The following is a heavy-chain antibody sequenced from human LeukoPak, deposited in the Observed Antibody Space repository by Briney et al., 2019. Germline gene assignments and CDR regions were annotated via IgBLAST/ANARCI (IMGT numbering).Heavy chain of an antibody. J-gene: IGHJ3*02. Sequence: SETLSLTCTESGGSITSSSYYSRWIRQPPGKGLEWIGSIYYSGSTYYNPSLKSRVTISVDTSKNQFSLKLSSVTAADTAVYYCAMNARTTLTTLGAFDIWGQGTMVTVSS. D-gene: IGHD4-17*01. CDR3: AMNARTTLTTLGAFDI. V-gene: IGHV4-39*01. CDR1: GGSITSSSYY. CDR2: IYYSGST.